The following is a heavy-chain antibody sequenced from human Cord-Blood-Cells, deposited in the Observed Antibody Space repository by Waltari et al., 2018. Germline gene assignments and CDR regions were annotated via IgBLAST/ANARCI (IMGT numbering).Heavy chain of an antibody. Sequence: QVQLQQWGAGLLKPSETLSLTCAVYGGSFSGYYWSWIRQPPGKGLEWIGEINHRGSTNSIPSLKRRVTISVDTSKNQFSLKLSSVTAADTAVYYCARHRKRVRGVIDYWGQGTLVTVSS. CDR1: GGSFSGYY. CDR2: INHRGST. V-gene: IGHV4-34*01. D-gene: IGHD3-10*01. J-gene: IGHJ4*02. CDR3: ARHRKRVRGVIDY.